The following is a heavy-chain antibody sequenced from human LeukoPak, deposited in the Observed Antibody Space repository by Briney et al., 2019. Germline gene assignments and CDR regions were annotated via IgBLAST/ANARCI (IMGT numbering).Heavy chain of an antibody. CDR1: GYTFTGYY. CDR2: INPNSGGT. CDR3: ARGAYCTSTSCPDGFDY. D-gene: IGHD2-2*01. Sequence: ASVKVSCKASGYTFTGYYMQWVRQAPGQGLEWMGRINPNSGGTNYAQKFQGRVTMTRDTSISTAYMELSRLISDDTAVYYCARGAYCTSTSCPDGFDYWGQGTLVTVSS. J-gene: IGHJ4*02. V-gene: IGHV1-2*06.